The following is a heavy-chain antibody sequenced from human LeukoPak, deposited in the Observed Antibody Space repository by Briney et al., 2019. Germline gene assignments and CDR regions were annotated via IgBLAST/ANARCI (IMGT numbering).Heavy chain of an antibody. CDR2: IYYSGST. CDR1: GGSISSSSYY. V-gene: IGHV4-39*07. J-gene: IGHJ4*02. Sequence: SETLSLTCTVSGGSISSSSYYWGWIRQPPGKGLEWIGSIYYSGSTYSNPSLKSRVTISVDTSKNQFSLKLSSVTAADTAVYFCARVAAAGNYYFDYWGQGTLVTVSS. CDR3: ARVAAAGNYYFDY. D-gene: IGHD6-13*01.